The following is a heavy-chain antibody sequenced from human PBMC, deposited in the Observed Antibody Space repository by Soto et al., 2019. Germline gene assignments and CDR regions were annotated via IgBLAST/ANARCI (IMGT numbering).Heavy chain of an antibody. J-gene: IGHJ4*02. D-gene: IGHD2-2*01. V-gene: IGHV3-7*04. Sequence: EVQLVESGGGLVQPGGSLRLSCAASGFTFSGYWMSWVRQAPGKGLEWVANIKQDGSEKYYVDSVKGRFTISRDNAKNSLYLLMNSPRDEDTAVYYCAKDNRYCSSTNSSVFDYWGQGTLGTVSS. CDR1: GFTFSGYW. CDR3: AKDNRYCSSTNSSVFDY. CDR2: IKQDGSEK.